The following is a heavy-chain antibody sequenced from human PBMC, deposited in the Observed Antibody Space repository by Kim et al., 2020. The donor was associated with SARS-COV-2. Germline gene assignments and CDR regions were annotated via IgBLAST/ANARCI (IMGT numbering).Heavy chain of an antibody. J-gene: IGHJ6*02. Sequence: SETLSLTCAVYGGSFSGSYWSWIRQSPGKGLEWIGEINHSGSTNYNPSLKSRVTISEDTSKNQFSLKLSSLTAADTAVYFCARGSYYYGSGTLLKYGMDVWGQGTTVTVSS. CDR1: GGSFSGSY. CDR3: ARGSYYYGSGTLLKYGMDV. CDR2: INHSGST. D-gene: IGHD3-10*01. V-gene: IGHV4-34*01.